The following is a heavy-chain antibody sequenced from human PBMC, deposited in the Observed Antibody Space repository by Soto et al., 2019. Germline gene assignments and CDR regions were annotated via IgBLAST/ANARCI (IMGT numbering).Heavy chain of an antibody. J-gene: IGHJ6*03. Sequence: PSETLSLTCAVYGGSFSGYYWSWIRQPPGKGLEWIGEINHSGSTNYNPSLKSRVTISVDTSKNQFSLKLSSVTAADTAVYYCAREYYGSGSIETGYYMDVWGKGTTVTVSS. D-gene: IGHD3-10*01. CDR3: AREYYGSGSIETGYYMDV. V-gene: IGHV4-34*01. CDR2: INHSGST. CDR1: GGSFSGYY.